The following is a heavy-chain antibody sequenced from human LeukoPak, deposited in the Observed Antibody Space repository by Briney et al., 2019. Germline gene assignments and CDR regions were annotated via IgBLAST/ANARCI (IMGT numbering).Heavy chain of an antibody. V-gene: IGHV4-34*01. J-gene: IGHJ4*02. CDR2: INHSGST. CDR1: GGSFSGYY. Sequence: SETLSLTCAVYGGSFSGYYWSWIRQPPGKGLEWIGEINHSGSTNYNPSLKSRVTISVDTSKNQFSLKLSSVTAADTAVYYCARARSHSGGWNFWGQGTLVTVSS. D-gene: IGHD6-19*01. CDR3: ARARSHSGGWNF.